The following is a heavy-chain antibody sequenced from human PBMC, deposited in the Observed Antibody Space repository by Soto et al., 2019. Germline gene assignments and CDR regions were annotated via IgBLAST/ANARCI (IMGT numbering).Heavy chain of an antibody. V-gene: IGHV5-10-1*01. J-gene: IGHJ4*02. CDR3: ARQIYDSDTGPNFQYSFDS. D-gene: IGHD3-22*01. CDR1: GYSFAGYW. Sequence: GESLKISCKGSGYSFAGYWITWVRQKPGKGLEWMGRIDPSDSQTYYSPSFRGHVTISATKSITTVFLQWSSLRASDTAMYYCARQIYDSDTGPNFQYSFDSWGQGTLVTVSS. CDR2: IDPSDSQT.